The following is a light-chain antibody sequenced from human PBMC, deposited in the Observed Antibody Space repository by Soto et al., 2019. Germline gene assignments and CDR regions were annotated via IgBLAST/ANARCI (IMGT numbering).Light chain of an antibody. CDR2: DVS. Sequence: EIVLTQSPATLSLSPGERATLSCGASQSVRSNYLAWYQQRPGLAPRLLIYDVSRRATGVPDRFTGSGSGTDFTLTIIRLEPEDFAVYFCQQYGGSLPYTFGQGTKVEIK. CDR1: QSVRSNY. J-gene: IGKJ2*01. V-gene: IGKV3D-20*01. CDR3: QQYGGSLPYT.